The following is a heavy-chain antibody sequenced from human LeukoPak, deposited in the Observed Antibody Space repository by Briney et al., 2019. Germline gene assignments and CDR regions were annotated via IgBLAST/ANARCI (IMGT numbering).Heavy chain of an antibody. CDR2: ISYDGSNK. CDR1: GFTFSSYA. V-gene: IGHV3-30*04. Sequence: PGRSLRLSCAASGFTFSSYAMHWVRQAPGKGLEWVAVISYDGSNKYNADSVKGRFTISRDNSKNTLFLQMSSLRAEDTAVYYCARGDSYYDTSGYPIDFWGQGTLVTVSS. CDR3: ARGDSYYDTSGYPIDF. D-gene: IGHD3-22*01. J-gene: IGHJ4*02.